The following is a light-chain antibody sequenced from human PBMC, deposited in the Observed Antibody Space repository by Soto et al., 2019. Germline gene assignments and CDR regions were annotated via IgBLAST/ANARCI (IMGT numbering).Light chain of an antibody. CDR1: QDIAGY. J-gene: IGKJ5*01. Sequence: IQLTQSPSSVSASVGDRVTITFRASQDIAGYLAWYQQKPGKAPKLLIYAASTLQSGVPSRFSGSGSGTEFTLTISSLQPEDFATYYCQQLNSFPITFGQGTRLEIK. CDR2: AAS. V-gene: IGKV1-9*01. CDR3: QQLNSFPIT.